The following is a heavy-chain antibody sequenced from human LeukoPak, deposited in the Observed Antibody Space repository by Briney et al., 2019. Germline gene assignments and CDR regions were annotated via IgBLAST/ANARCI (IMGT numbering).Heavy chain of an antibody. Sequence: PGGSLRLSCAASGFTFSSYAMHWVRQAPGRGLEWVAVISYDGSNKYYADSVKGRFTISRDNSKNTLYLQMNSLRAEDTAVYYCAKETYPLDPWGQGTLVTVSS. CDR3: AKETYPLDP. CDR1: GFTFSSYA. CDR2: ISYDGSNK. J-gene: IGHJ5*02. V-gene: IGHV3-30-3*01.